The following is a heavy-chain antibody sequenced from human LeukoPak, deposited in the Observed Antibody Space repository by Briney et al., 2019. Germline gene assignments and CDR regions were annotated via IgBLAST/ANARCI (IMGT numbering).Heavy chain of an antibody. CDR3: ARGRVSSSTWYSTYYYFFYMDF. CDR2: VDHTGST. Sequence: PSETGSLTCTVSDDSITMYYWTWIRQPPGKGLEWIGYVDHTGSTKFNPSLNGRVSISRDTSKNFFSLRLRSVTAADTAVYFCARGRVSSSTWYSTYYYFFYMDFWGKGTTVTVSS. CDR1: DDSITMYY. V-gene: IGHV4-59*01. J-gene: IGHJ6*03. D-gene: IGHD4-11*01.